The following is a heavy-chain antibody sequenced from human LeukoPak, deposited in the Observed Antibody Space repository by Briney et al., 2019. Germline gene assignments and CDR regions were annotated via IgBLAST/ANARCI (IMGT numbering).Heavy chain of an antibody. CDR3: ARVGGRYSPLGY. V-gene: IGHV3-7*01. J-gene: IGHJ4*02. CDR2: IKQDGSEK. D-gene: IGHD3-16*02. Sequence: GGSLRLSCAASGFTFSSYWMSWVRQAPGKGLEWVANIKQDGSEKYYVYSVKGRFTISRDNDKNSLFLQMTSLRAEDTAVYYCARVGGRYSPLGYWGQGTLVTVSS. CDR1: GFTFSSYW.